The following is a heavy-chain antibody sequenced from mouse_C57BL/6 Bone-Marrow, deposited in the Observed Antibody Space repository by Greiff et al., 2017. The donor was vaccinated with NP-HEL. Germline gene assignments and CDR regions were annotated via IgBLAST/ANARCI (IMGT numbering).Heavy chain of an antibody. J-gene: IGHJ3*01. CDR2: IYPGNGVT. Sequence: VQLKESGTVLARPGASVKMSCKTSGYTFTSYWMHWVKQRPGQGLEWIGAIYPGNGVTSYNRKFKGKAKLTAVTSASTAYMELSSLTNEDSAVYYCTRGGLRSYEFAYWGQGTLVTVSA. V-gene: IGHV1-5*01. CDR1: GYTFTSYW. CDR3: TRGGLRSYEFAY. D-gene: IGHD1-1*01.